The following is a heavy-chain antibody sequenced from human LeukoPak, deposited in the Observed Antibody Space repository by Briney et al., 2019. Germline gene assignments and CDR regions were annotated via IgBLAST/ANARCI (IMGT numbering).Heavy chain of an antibody. J-gene: IGHJ3*02. Sequence: PSETLSLTCRVSGGSLSGYYWTWIRQPAGKGLEWIGRVYTSGSTHYNPSLKTRLTMSVDTSKNQFSLKLSSVTAADTAVYYCARLITGTTTAFGIWGQGTMVTVSS. CDR3: ARLITGTTTAFGI. D-gene: IGHD1-7*01. CDR1: GGSLSGYY. V-gene: IGHV4-4*07. CDR2: VYTSGST.